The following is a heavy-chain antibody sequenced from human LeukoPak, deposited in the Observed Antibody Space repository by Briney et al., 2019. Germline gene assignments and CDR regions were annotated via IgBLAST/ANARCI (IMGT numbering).Heavy chain of an antibody. V-gene: IGHV4-59*01. CDR2: IYYSGST. J-gene: IGHJ5*02. CDR3: ARGQGYSYGYEWFDP. CDR1: GYSISRAYY. D-gene: IGHD5-18*01. Sequence: TSETLSLTCTVSGYSISRAYYWGWIRQPPGKGLEWIGYIYYSGSTNYNPSLKSRVTISVDTSKNQFSLKLSSVTAADTAVYYCARGQGYSYGYEWFDPWGQGTLVTVSS.